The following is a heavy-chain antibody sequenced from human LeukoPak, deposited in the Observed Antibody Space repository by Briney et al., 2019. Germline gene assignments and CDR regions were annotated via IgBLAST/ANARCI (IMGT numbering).Heavy chain of an antibody. CDR1: GGSISSYY. CDR3: ARVVTGVVIPAAQFFDY. V-gene: IGHV4-59*01. J-gene: IGHJ4*02. Sequence: KPSETLSLTCTVSGGSISSYYWSWIRQPPGKGLEWIGYIYYSGSTNYNPSLKSRVAISVDTSKNQFSLKLSSVTAADTAVYYCARVVTGVVIPAAQFFDYWGQGTLVTVSS. D-gene: IGHD2-2*01. CDR2: IYYSGST.